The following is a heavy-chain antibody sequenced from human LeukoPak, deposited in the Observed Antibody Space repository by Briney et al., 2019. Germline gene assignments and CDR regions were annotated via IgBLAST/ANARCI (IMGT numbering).Heavy chain of an antibody. J-gene: IGHJ4*02. CDR2: IYYSGST. CDR3: ARDAGQYYYETDY. V-gene: IGHV4-61*01. Sequence: SETLSLTCTVSGGSISSSSYYWGWIRQPPGKGLEWIGYIYYSGSTNYNPSLKSRVTISVDTSKNQFSLKLSSVTAADTAVYYCARDAGQYYYETDYWGQGTLVTVSS. D-gene: IGHD3-22*01. CDR1: GGSISSSSYY.